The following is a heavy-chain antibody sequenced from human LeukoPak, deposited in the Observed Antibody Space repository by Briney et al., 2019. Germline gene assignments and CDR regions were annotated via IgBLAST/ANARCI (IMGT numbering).Heavy chain of an antibody. Sequence: GGSLRLSCAASGFTFSSYTMNWVRQAPGKGLEWVSSISPSGASVWHADSVKGRFTISRDAATYSVYLQMNSLRAEDTAVYYCAKGAGNFDYWGQGTLVTVSS. V-gene: IGHV3-21*04. CDR1: GFTFSSYT. J-gene: IGHJ4*02. CDR3: AKGAGNFDY. CDR2: ISPSGASV.